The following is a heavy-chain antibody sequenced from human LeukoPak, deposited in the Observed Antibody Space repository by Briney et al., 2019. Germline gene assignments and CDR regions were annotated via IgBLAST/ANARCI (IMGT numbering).Heavy chain of an antibody. J-gene: IGHJ4*02. CDR2: INHSGST. CDR1: GVSFSGYC. Sequence: SGTLSLTCVVYGVSFSGYCWSWIRQPPGKGLEWIGEINHSGSTNYNPSLKSRVTISVDTSKNQFSLKLRSVTAADTAVYYCARTRWLQSLFDYWGQGTLVTVS. D-gene: IGHD5-24*01. V-gene: IGHV4-34*01. CDR3: ARTRWLQSLFDY.